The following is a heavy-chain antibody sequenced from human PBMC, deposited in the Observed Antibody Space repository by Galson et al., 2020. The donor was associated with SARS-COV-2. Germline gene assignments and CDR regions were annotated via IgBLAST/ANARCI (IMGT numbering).Heavy chain of an antibody. D-gene: IGHD6-25*01. J-gene: IGHJ1*01. CDR2: IWSDENKK. CDR1: GFNFRIDA. CDR3: ARDPPDSGWAVAG. V-gene: IGHV3-33*01. Sequence: GESLKISCAASGFNFRIDAMHWVRQAPGKGLEWVAMIWSDENKKYYADSVKGRFTISRDNSQNMLFLQMNGLRVEDTAVYFCARDPPDSGWAVAGWGQGNLVSVSS.